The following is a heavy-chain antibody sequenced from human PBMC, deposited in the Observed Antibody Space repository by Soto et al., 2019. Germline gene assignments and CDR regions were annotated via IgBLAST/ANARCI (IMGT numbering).Heavy chain of an antibody. V-gene: IGHV1-18*01. CDR1: GYTFTKFH. CDR3: ARAPFYGDLDY. Sequence: ASVKVSCKASGYTFTKFHIHWVRQAPGQGLEWMGMIGASGGVTKYAQRLQGRITMTIDTSTSTAYMELRSLRSDDTAVYYCARAPFYGDLDYWGQGTLVTVSS. J-gene: IGHJ4*02. D-gene: IGHD4-17*01. CDR2: IGASGGVT.